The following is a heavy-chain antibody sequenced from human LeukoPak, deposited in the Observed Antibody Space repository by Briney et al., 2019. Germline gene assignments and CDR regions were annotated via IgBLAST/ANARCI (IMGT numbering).Heavy chain of an antibody. Sequence: ASVKVSCKTSGFIFTGYNIHWVRQAPGQGLEWMGWINPNSGGTYYTQHFQGRASMTLDTSISTAYMELSSLRSDDTAVYYCARDKTPTIAAESWFDPWGQGTLITVSS. D-gene: IGHD6-13*01. CDR1: GFIFTGYN. V-gene: IGHV1-2*02. J-gene: IGHJ5*02. CDR2: INPNSGGT. CDR3: ARDKTPTIAAESWFDP.